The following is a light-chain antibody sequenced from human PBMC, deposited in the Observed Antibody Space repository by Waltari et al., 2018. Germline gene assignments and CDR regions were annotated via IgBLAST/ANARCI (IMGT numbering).Light chain of an antibody. V-gene: IGLV2-11*01. J-gene: IGLJ2*01. CDR2: DVS. CDR3: CSYAGSYTGV. CDR1: SSDVGGYNY. Sequence: QSALTQPRSVSGSPGQSVTISCTGTSSDVGGYNYVSWYQQHPGKAPKLMIYDVSKRPSGVPDRFSGSTSGNTASPTISGLQAEDEADYYCCSYAGSYTGVFGGGTKLTVL.